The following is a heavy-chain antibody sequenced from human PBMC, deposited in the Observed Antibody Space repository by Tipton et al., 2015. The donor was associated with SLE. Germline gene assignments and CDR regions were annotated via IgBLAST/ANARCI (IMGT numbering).Heavy chain of an antibody. D-gene: IGHD3-10*01. CDR3: ARDPITMVQGDPREDV. V-gene: IGHV3-66*01. J-gene: IGHJ6*02. CDR2: IYSGGST. Sequence: QLVQSGGGVVQPGRSLRLSCAASGFTVSSNYMSWVRQAPGKGLEWVSVIYSGGSTYYADSVKGRFTISRDNSKNTLYLQMNSLRAEDTAVYYCARDPITMVQGDPREDVWGQGTTVTVSS. CDR1: GFTVSSNY.